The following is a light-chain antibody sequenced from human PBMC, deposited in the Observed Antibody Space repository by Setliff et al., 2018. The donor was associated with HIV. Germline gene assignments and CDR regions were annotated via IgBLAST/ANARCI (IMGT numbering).Light chain of an antibody. Sequence: QSVLAQPASVSGSPGQSITISCTGTSNDVGGTPHVSWYQQHPGKAPKVLIYEVSNRPSGVSNRFSGSKSGNTASLTISGLQAEDEADYYCNSYTSSNTLDVFGTGTKVTVL. V-gene: IGLV2-14*01. J-gene: IGLJ1*01. CDR3: NSYTSSNTLDV. CDR1: SNDVGGTPH. CDR2: EVS.